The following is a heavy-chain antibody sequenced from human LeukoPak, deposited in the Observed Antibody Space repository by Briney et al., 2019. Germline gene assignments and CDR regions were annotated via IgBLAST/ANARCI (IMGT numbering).Heavy chain of an antibody. J-gene: IGHJ4*02. CDR2: IYSGGST. D-gene: IGHD2-8*02. CDR1: GFTFSNNH. V-gene: IGHV3-53*01. Sequence: GGSLRLSCADSGFTFSNNHMNWVRQAPGKGLEWVSVIYSGGSTSYADSVKGRFTISRDNSKNTLYLQMNSLRAEDTAVYYCARSLSTGWLFFDYWGQGTLVTVSS. CDR3: ARSLSTGWLFFDY.